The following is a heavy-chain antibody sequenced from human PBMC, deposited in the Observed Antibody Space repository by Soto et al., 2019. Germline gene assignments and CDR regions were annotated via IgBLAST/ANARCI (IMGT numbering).Heavy chain of an antibody. CDR3: ARDPLSYYFDY. Sequence: ASVKVYCKTSGYTLTSYGISWVRQDPGQGLEWMGWISAYNGNTNYAQKLQGRVTMTTDTSTSTAYMELRSLRSDDTAVYYCARDPLSYYFDYWGQGTLVTVSS. V-gene: IGHV1-18*04. CDR2: ISAYNGNT. D-gene: IGHD1-26*01. J-gene: IGHJ4*02. CDR1: GYTLTSYG.